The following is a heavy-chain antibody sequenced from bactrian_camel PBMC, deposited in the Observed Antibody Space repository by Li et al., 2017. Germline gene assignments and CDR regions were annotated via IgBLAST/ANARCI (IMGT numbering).Heavy chain of an antibody. V-gene: IGHV3S53*01. Sequence: VQLVESGGGSVQTGGSLRLSCVTSASTYYSNCMAWFRQAPEKEREGVAVIDSAGKTSYTDSVKGRFSISKDNAKNAHYLQMNDLKPEDTAMYYCAATHTGGDLLDQLQWTYWGQGTQVTVS. CDR3: AATHTGGDLLDQLQWTY. J-gene: IGHJ4*01. D-gene: IGHD2*01. CDR2: IDSAGKT. CDR1: ASTYYSNC.